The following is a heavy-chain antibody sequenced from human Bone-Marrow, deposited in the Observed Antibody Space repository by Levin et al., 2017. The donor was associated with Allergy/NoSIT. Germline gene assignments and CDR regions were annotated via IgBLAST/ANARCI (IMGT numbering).Heavy chain of an antibody. D-gene: IGHD3-22*01. J-gene: IGHJ1*01. V-gene: IGHV3-21*01. CDR2: ISSDSRYI. CDR1: GFRFSDYS. Sequence: LSLTCAVSGFRFSDYSMNWVRQAPGKGLEWVASISSDSRYIYYADSMKGRFTISRDNAKNSVSLQMNSLRVEDTAVYYCARARGNSVYYDAYFQHWGQGTRVTVSS. CDR3: ARARGNSVYYDAYFQH.